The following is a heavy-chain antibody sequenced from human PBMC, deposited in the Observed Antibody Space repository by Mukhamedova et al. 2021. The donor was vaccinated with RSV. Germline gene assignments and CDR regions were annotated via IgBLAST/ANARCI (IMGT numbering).Heavy chain of an antibody. CDR3: ARDPEVVPSAMGLSDY. D-gene: IGHD2-2*01. J-gene: IGHJ4*02. Sequence: YSMNWVRQTPGRGLEYVSSISISGTYTYYADSVKVRFTISRDDAKNSLYLQMNSLRAEDTAVYYCARDPEVVPSAMGLSDYWGQG. V-gene: IGHV3-21*01. CDR2: ISISGTYT. CDR1: YS.